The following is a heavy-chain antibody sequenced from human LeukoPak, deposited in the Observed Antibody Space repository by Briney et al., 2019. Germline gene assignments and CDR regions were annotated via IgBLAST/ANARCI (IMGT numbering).Heavy chain of an antibody. D-gene: IGHD2-15*01. V-gene: IGHV4-34*01. CDR1: GGSFSGYY. Sequence: SETLSLTCAVYGGSFSGYYWSWIRQPPGKGLEWIGEINHSGSTNCNPSLKSRVTISVDTSKNQFSLKLSSVTAADTAVYYCASDRASDCSGGSCYNWFDPWGQGTLVTVSS. CDR3: ASDRASDCSGGSCYNWFDP. J-gene: IGHJ5*02. CDR2: INHSGST.